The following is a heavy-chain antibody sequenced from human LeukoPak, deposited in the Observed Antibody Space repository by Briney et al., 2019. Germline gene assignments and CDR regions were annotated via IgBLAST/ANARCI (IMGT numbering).Heavy chain of an antibody. CDR3: VKDWGSSGKGNFQH. V-gene: IGHV3-9*01. CDR1: GFIFDDYA. CDR2: INWESGII. J-gene: IGHJ1*01. Sequence: GRSLRLSCAASGFIFDDYAMYWVRQAPGKGLEWVSGINWESGIIGYADSVKGRFTISRDNAKKSLYLEMNSLRREDTALYYCVKDWGSSGKGNFQHWGQGTLVTVSS. D-gene: IGHD6-19*01.